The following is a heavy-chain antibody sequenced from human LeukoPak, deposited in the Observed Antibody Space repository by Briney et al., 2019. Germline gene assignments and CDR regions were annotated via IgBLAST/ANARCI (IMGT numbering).Heavy chain of an antibody. Sequence: GGPLRLSCAASGFTFSVYRMNWVRQAPGKGLECVASISSSGSYIYHADSVKGRFTISRDNAKNSLFLQMNSLRVEDTAVYYCSRSSEYSTSSGQNLWGQGTLVTVSS. J-gene: IGHJ4*02. D-gene: IGHD6-6*01. CDR1: GFTFSVYR. CDR2: ISSSGSYI. CDR3: SRSSEYSTSSGQNL. V-gene: IGHV3-21*01.